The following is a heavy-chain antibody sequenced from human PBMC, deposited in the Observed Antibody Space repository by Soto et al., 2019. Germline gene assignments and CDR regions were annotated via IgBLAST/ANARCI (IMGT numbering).Heavy chain of an antibody. D-gene: IGHD5-12*01. CDR3: ASGVQLWLRRINNGYSG. CDR2: IIPMFGTA. J-gene: IGHJ4*02. V-gene: IGHV1-69*12. Sequence: QVQLVQSGAEVKKPASSVKVSCKAPGGTFSTYAISWVRQAPGQGLEWMGGIIPMFGTANYAQRFQDRVTITEDESTNTVYMELCSLRSEDTAVYFCASGVQLWLRRINNGYSGWGQGTLVTVSS. CDR1: GGTFSTYA.